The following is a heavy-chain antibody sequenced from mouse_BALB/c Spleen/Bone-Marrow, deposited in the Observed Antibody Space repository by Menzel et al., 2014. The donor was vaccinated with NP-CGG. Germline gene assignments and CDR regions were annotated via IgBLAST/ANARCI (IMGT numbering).Heavy chain of an antibody. CDR3: ARHHRYAFYFDY. V-gene: IGHV1S130*01. J-gene: IGHJ2*01. CDR1: GYTFTSSW. D-gene: IGHD2-14*01. Sequence: VQLQQSGSVLVRPGASVKLSCKASGYTFTSSWIHWAKQRPGQGLEWIGEIHPNSGNTNYNENFKGKATLTVDTSSSAAYVDLSSLTAEDSAVYYCARHHRYAFYFDYWGQGTTLTVSS. CDR2: IHPNSGNT.